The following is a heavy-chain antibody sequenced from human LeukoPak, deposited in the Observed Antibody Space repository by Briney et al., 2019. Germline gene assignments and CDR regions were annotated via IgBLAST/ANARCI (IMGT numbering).Heavy chain of an antibody. Sequence: GESLKISCKGSGYSFTSYWIGWVRQMPGKGLEWMGIIYPGDSDTRYSPSFQGQVTISADESISTAYLQWSSLKASDTAMYYCARHGSYYDSSGYSYYYYGMDVWGQGTTVTVSS. CDR2: IYPGDSDT. J-gene: IGHJ6*02. CDR1: GYSFTSYW. CDR3: ARHGSYYDSSGYSYYYYGMDV. D-gene: IGHD3-22*01. V-gene: IGHV5-51*01.